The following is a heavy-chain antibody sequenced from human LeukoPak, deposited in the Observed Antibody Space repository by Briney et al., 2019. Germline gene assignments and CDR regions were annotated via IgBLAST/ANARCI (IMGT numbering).Heavy chain of an antibody. V-gene: IGHV1-2*02. CDR1: GYTFTGYY. CDR3: AIYKGVLRYFVH. D-gene: IGHD3-9*01. Sequence: ASVKVSCKASGYTFTGYYMHWVRQAPGQGREWMGWINPNSGGTNYAQTFQGRVTMTRDTSISTAYMELSRLRSDDTAVYYCAIYKGVLRYFVHWGQGTLVTVSS. CDR2: INPNSGGT. J-gene: IGHJ4*02.